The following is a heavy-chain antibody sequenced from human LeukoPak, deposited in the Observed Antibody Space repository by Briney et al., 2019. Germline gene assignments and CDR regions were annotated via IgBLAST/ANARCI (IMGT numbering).Heavy chain of an antibody. Sequence: SETLSHTCTVSGDSMSNYYWSWIRQPAGKGLEWIGRIHASGSTNSSPSLKSRVTMSVDTSKNQFSLKLSSVTAADTAAYYCARDRPDCSSISCYISYYYYGMDVWGQGTTVTVSS. CDR1: GDSMSNYY. J-gene: IGHJ6*02. V-gene: IGHV4-4*07. CDR3: ARDRPDCSSISCYISYYYYGMDV. CDR2: IHASGST. D-gene: IGHD2-2*02.